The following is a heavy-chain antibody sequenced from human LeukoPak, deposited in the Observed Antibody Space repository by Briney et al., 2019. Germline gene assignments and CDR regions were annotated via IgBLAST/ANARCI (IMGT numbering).Heavy chain of an antibody. Sequence: PGGSLRLSCAASGFTFSSYGMNWVRQAPGKGLEWASGISGSGGTTYYADSVKGRFTISRDNSKNSLSLQVSSLRVDDTAVYYCASGRSGRDWGQGTLVTVSS. D-gene: IGHD1-26*01. CDR1: GFTFSSYG. V-gene: IGHV3-23*01. CDR2: ISGSGGTT. J-gene: IGHJ4*02. CDR3: ASGRSGRD.